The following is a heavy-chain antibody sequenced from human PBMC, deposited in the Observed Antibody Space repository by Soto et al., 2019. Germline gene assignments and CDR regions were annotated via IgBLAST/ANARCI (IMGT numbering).Heavy chain of an antibody. Sequence: GGSLRLSCAASGFTFSSYAMSWVRQAPGKGLEWVSAISGSGGNTYYADSVKGRFTISRDNSKNTLYLQMNSLRAEDTAVYYCAKGLRVLHDAFDIWGQGTMVTVSS. CDR1: GFTFSSYA. V-gene: IGHV3-23*01. D-gene: IGHD3-16*01. CDR2: ISGSGGNT. J-gene: IGHJ3*02. CDR3: AKGLRVLHDAFDI.